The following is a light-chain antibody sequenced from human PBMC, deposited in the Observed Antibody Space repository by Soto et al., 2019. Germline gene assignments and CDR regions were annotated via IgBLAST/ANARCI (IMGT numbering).Light chain of an antibody. CDR1: QGISTF. V-gene: IGKV1-8*01. Sequence: IQMTQSPSSLSTSVGDRVTITCRASQGISTFLNWYQQKPGKAPRLLIYAASRLQSGVPARFSGSGSGTDFTLTISCLQSEDFATYYCQQYYSYPLTFGGGTKVDI. CDR2: AAS. CDR3: QQYYSYPLT. J-gene: IGKJ4*01.